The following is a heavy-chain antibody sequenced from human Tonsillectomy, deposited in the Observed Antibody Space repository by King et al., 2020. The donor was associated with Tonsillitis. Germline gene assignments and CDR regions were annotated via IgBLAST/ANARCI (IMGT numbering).Heavy chain of an antibody. CDR2: ISYDGSNK. V-gene: IGHV3-33*05. Sequence: VQLVESGGGVVQPGRSLRLSCAASGFMFSSYGMHWVRQAPGKGLEWVAVISYDGSNKYYADSVKGRLTISRDNSKNKLYLQMNSLRHEDTAVYYCARYWYSTYYDLSTGRDAFDIWGQGTMVTVSS. J-gene: IGHJ3*02. D-gene: IGHD3-9*01. CDR3: ARYWYSTYYDLSTGRDAFDI. CDR1: GFMFSSYG.